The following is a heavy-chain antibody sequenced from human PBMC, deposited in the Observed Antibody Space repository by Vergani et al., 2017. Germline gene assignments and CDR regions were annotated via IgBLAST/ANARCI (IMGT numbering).Heavy chain of an antibody. V-gene: IGHV4-34*01. Sequence: QVQLQQWGAGLLKPSETLSLTCAVYGGSFSGYYWSWIRQPPGKGLEWIGEINHSGSTNYNPSLKSRVTISVDTSKNQFSLKLSSVTAADTAVYYCATGRGRYYGSGSLNWFDPWGQGTLVTVSS. D-gene: IGHD3-10*01. J-gene: IGHJ5*02. CDR1: GGSFSGYY. CDR2: INHSGST. CDR3: ATGRGRYYGSGSLNWFDP.